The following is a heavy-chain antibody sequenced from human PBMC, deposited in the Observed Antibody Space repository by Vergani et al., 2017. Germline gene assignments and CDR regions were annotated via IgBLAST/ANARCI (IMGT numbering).Heavy chain of an antibody. CDR1: GFTFSSYG. Sequence: QVQLVESGGGVVQPGRSLRLSCAASGFTFSSYGMHWVRQAPGKGLEWVAVISYDGSNKYYADSVKGRFTISRDNSKNTLSLQMNSLIAEDTAVYYCANISDSSGYSYYYYYMDVWGKGTTVTVSS. D-gene: IGHD3-22*01. J-gene: IGHJ6*03. V-gene: IGHV3-30*18. CDR3: ANISDSSGYSYYYYYMDV. CDR2: ISYDGSNK.